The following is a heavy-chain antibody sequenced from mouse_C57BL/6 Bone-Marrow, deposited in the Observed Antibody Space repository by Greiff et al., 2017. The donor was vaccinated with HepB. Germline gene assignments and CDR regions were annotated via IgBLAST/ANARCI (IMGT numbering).Heavy chain of an antibody. CDR1: GYTFTSYG. D-gene: IGHD2-3*01. J-gene: IGHJ1*03. CDR2: IYPRSGNT. CDR3: AKCLLLDWYFDV. Sequence: QVQLQQSGAELARPGASVKLSCKASGYTFTSYGISWVKQRTGQGLEWIGEIYPRSGNTYYNEKFKGKATLTADKSSSTAYMELRSLTSEDSAVYFCAKCLLLDWYFDVWGTGTTVTVSS. V-gene: IGHV1-81*01.